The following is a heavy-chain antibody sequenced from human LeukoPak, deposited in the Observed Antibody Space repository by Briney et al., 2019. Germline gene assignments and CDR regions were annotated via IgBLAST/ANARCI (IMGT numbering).Heavy chain of an antibody. V-gene: IGHV3-48*02. CDR1: GFTFSSYS. CDR2: ISSSSSTI. D-gene: IGHD1-26*01. J-gene: IGHJ4*02. Sequence: PGGSLRLSCAASGFTFSSYSMTWVRQAPGKGLEWVSYISSSSSTIYYADSVKGRFTIPRDNAKNSLYLQMNSLRDEDTAVYYCARDERDSGSYPNDYWGQGTLVTVSS. CDR3: ARDERDSGSYPNDY.